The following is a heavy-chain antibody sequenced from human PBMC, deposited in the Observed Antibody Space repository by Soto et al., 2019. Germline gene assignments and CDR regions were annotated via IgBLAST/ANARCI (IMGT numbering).Heavy chain of an antibody. V-gene: IGHV4-4*02. J-gene: IGHJ4*02. D-gene: IGHD5-12*01. CDR2: IYHSGST. CDR1: GGSISSNNW. Sequence: QVQLQESGPGLVKPSGTLSLTCAVSGGSISSNNWWTWVRQPPGKGLEWIGEIYHSGSTNYKPSLKSRVTISVDKSNNQFSLRLTSVTAADSAVYYCARVDWSGTDYGFWGQGTLVTVSS. CDR3: ARVDWSGTDYGF.